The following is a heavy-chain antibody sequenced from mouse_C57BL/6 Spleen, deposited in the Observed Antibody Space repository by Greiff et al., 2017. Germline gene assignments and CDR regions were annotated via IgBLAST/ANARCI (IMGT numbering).Heavy chain of an antibody. CDR1: GFSFNTYA. D-gene: IGHD2-3*01. CDR2: IRSKSNNYAT. Sequence: EVKVVESGGGLVQPKGSLKLSCAASGFSFNTYAMNWVRQAPGKGLEWVARIRSKSNNYATYYADSVKDRFTISRDDSESMLYLQMNNLKTEDTAMYYCVRRGDGYPYWYFDVWGTGTTVTVSS. J-gene: IGHJ1*03. CDR3: VRRGDGYPYWYFDV. V-gene: IGHV10-1*01.